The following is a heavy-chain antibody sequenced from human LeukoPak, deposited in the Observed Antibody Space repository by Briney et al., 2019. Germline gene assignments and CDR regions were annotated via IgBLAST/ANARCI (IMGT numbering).Heavy chain of an antibody. D-gene: IGHD4-17*01. V-gene: IGHV3-30-3*01. CDR3: AREEGLTVTIDY. J-gene: IGHJ4*02. CDR1: GFTLSSYA. Sequence: GRSLRLSCAASGFTLSSYAMHWVRQAPGKGLEWVAVISYDGSNKYYADSVKGRFTISRDNSKNTLYLQMNSLRAEDTAVYYCAREEGLTVTIDYWGQGTLVTVSS. CDR2: ISYDGSNK.